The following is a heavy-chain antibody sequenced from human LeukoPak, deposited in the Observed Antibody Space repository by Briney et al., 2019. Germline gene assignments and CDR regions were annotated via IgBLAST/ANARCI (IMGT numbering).Heavy chain of an antibody. J-gene: IGHJ6*03. CDR1: GDTFSSHD. Sequence: GASVKVSCKASGDTFSSHDISWVRQAPGQGLEWMGRIIPLLGTANYAQKFQGRVTITTDESTSTAYMELSSLRSEDTAVYYCGLSAGRSPGDEYYYYMDVWGKGTTVTVSS. CDR2: IIPLLGTA. CDR3: GLSAGRSPGDEYYYYMDV. V-gene: IGHV1-69*11. D-gene: IGHD6-13*01.